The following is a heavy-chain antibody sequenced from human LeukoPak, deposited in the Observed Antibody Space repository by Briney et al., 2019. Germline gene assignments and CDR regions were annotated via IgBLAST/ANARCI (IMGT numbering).Heavy chain of an antibody. CDR2: IYYSGST. CDR3: ARESPISENFDY. CDR1: GGSISSRSYY. Sequence: SETLSLTCTVSGGSISSRSYYWGWIRQPPGKGLEWIETIYYSGSTYYNPSLKSRVTISVDTSKNQFSLKVRSVTAADTAVYYCARESPISENFDYWGQGTLVTVSS. V-gene: IGHV4-39*07. D-gene: IGHD1-14*01. J-gene: IGHJ4*02.